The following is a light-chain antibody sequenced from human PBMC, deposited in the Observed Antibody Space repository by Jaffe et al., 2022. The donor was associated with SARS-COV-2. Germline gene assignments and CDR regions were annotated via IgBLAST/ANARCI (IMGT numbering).Light chain of an antibody. CDR3: NSYTTGNTK. J-gene: IGLJ3*02. Sequence: QSALTQPASVSGSPGQSITISCTGASSDIGTFNRVSWYQQHPGKTPKLIIYEVTNRPSGVPDRFSGSKSGNTASLTISGLQADDEADYYCNSYTTGNTKFGGGTKLTVL. CDR1: SSDIGTFNR. V-gene: IGLV2-14*01. CDR2: EVT.